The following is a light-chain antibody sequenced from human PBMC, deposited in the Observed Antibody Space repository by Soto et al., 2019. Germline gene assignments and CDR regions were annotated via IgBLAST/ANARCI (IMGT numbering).Light chain of an antibody. CDR2: GAS. J-gene: IGKJ2*01. V-gene: IGKV3-20*01. Sequence: EIVLTQSPGTLSLSPGERATLSCRASQSVSSNSLVWYQQKPGQAPRPLIYGASTRATGIPDRFSGSGSGTDFTLTISRLEPEDFAVYYCQQYAGSSYTFGQGTKLEIK. CDR1: QSVSSNS. CDR3: QQYAGSSYT.